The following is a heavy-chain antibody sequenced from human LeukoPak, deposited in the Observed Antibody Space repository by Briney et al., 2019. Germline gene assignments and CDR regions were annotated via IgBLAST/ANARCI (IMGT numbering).Heavy chain of an antibody. CDR2: TYTSGST. J-gene: IGHJ3*02. CDR3: AREKGYYYDSSASRRAFDI. D-gene: IGHD3-22*01. Sequence: PSETLSLTCTVSGGSISSYYWSWIRQPAGKGLEWIGRTYTSGSTNYNPSLKSRVTMSVDTSKNQFSLKLSSVTAADTAVYYCAREKGYYYDSSASRRAFDIWGQGTMVTVSS. CDR1: GGSISSYY. V-gene: IGHV4-4*07.